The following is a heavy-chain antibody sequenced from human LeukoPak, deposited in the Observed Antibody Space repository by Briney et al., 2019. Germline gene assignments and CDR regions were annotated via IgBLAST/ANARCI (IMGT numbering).Heavy chain of an antibody. CDR3: ANSYDGKIVPFDN. V-gene: IGHV4-4*09. CDR1: GASITHSY. D-gene: IGHD4-23*01. CDR2: IYSSGNT. J-gene: IGHJ4*02. Sequence: SETLSLTCTVSGASITHSYWNWVRQPPGKGLEWNGYIYSSGNTNYNPSLKSRVTISLDVSKNQFSLKLTSVTAADTAVYYCANSYDGKIVPFDNWGQGALVAVSS.